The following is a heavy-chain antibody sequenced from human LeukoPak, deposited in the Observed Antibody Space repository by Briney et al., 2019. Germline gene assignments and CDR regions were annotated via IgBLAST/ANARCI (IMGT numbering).Heavy chain of an antibody. D-gene: IGHD1-26*01. J-gene: IGHJ4*02. V-gene: IGHV4-59*04. CDR2: MYYSGMT. CDR1: GGSISTYY. Sequence: SETLSLTCTVSGGSISTYYWSWIRQPPGKGLEWIVSMYYSGMTYYNPSLKSRVTVSVDTSKNQFSLKLSSMTSTDTAVYYCATIVGSTKVDDWGQGTLVTVSS. CDR3: ATIVGSTKVDD.